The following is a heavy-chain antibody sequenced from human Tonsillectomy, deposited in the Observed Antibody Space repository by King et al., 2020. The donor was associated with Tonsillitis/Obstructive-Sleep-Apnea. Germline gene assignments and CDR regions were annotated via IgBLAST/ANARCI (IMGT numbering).Heavy chain of an antibody. Sequence: VQLVESGGGLVKPGGSLRLSCAASRFTFSSYSMNWVRQAPGKGLEWVSSISSSSSYIYYADSVKGRFTISRDNAKNSLYLQMNSLRAEDTAVYYCARSYDFWSAYYMPDYYYMDVWGKGTTVTVSS. CDR3: ARSYDFWSAYYMPDYYYMDV. CDR2: ISSSSSYI. D-gene: IGHD3-3*01. CDR1: RFTFSSYS. J-gene: IGHJ6*03. V-gene: IGHV3-21*01.